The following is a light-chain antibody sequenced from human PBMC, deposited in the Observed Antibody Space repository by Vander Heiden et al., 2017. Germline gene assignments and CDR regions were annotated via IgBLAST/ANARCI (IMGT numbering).Light chain of an antibody. CDR2: EVS. V-gene: IGLV2-14*01. CDR1: SSDVGGYNY. Sequence: PAQSITISCTGTSSDVGGYNYVSWYQQRPGKAPKLMIYEVSNRPLGVASRFSGSKSGNTASLTISGLQADDEADYCCCSYSRSSSAVFGGGTRLTVL. CDR3: CSYSRSSSAV. J-gene: IGLJ2*01.